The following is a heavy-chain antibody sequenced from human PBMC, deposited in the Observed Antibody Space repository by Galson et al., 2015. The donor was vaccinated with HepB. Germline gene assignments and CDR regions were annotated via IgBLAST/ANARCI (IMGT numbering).Heavy chain of an antibody. CDR2: ISSNGGST. Sequence: SLRLSCAASGFTFSSYAMHWVRQAPGKGLEYVSAISSNGGSTYYADSVKGRFTISRDNSKNTLYLQMNSLRAEDTAVYYCAKDQQQLEAIDYWGQGTLVTVSS. D-gene: IGHD6-13*01. V-gene: IGHV3-64*04. CDR1: GFTFSSYA. J-gene: IGHJ4*02. CDR3: AKDQQQLEAIDY.